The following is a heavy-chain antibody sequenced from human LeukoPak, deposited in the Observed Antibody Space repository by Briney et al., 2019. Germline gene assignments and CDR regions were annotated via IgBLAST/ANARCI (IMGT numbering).Heavy chain of an antibody. Sequence: GGSLRLSCAASGFAFSTYWMSWVRQAPGKGLEWVSAVSGSGGSTYYADSVKGRFTISRDNSKNTLYLQMNSLRAEDTAVYYCAKTADYYDSSGYYGAFDIWGQGTMVTVSS. CDR2: VSGSGGST. D-gene: IGHD3-22*01. CDR1: GFAFSTYW. V-gene: IGHV3-23*01. J-gene: IGHJ3*02. CDR3: AKTADYYDSSGYYGAFDI.